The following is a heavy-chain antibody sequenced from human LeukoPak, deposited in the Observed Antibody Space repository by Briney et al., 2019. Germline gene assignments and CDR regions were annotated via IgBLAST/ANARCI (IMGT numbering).Heavy chain of an antibody. CDR2: IIPIFGTA. CDR1: GGTFSSYA. Sequence: SVKVSCKASGGTFSSYAISWVRQAPGQGREWMGGIIPIFGTANYAQKFQGRVTITADESTSTAYMELSSLRSEDTAVYYCARVIWATPQFHYFDYWGQGTLVTVSS. J-gene: IGHJ4*02. D-gene: IGHD5-12*01. V-gene: IGHV1-69*13. CDR3: ARVIWATPQFHYFDY.